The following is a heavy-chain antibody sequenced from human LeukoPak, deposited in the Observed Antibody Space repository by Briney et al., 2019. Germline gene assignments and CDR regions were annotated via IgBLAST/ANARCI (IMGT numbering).Heavy chain of an antibody. V-gene: IGHV3-33*01. D-gene: IGHD3-16*01. Sequence: PGGSLRLSCVASGFTFSIYGMHWVRQAPGKGPEWVAVIWYDGSNRYYADSVKGRFTISRDNSKNTLYLEMNSLRVEDTAVYYCARDRGKGSYGDYWGQGTLVTVSS. CDR2: IWYDGSNR. J-gene: IGHJ4*02. CDR1: GFTFSIYG. CDR3: ARDRGKGSYGDY.